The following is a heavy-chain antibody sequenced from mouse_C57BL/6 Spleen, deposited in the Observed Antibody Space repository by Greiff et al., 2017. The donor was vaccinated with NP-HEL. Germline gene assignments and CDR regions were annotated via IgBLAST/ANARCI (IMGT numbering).Heavy chain of an antibody. Sequence: VQLQESGPGLVQPSQRLYITCTVSGYSLTSYGVHWVRQTPGKGLEWLGGIWSGGGEDNNEAFISRLGISKDNSKSQVSFIMNSRQTDDNAVSYCARSNLDWYFGVWGTGTTVTVSS. CDR2: IWSGGGE. V-gene: IGHV2-2*01. CDR1: GYSLTSYG. D-gene: IGHD4-1*02. CDR3: ARSNLDWYFGV. J-gene: IGHJ1*03.